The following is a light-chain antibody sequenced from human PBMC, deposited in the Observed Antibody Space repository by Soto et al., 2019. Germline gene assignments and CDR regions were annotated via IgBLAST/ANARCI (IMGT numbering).Light chain of an antibody. Sequence: QSALTQPASVSGSPGQSITISCTGTSSDVGGYNYVSWYQQHPSKAPKLMIYEVSDQPSGVSNRFSGSKSGNTASLTISGLQAEDEADYYCCSYTSRSTRVVFGGGTKLTVL. V-gene: IGLV2-14*01. CDR1: SSDVGGYNY. CDR2: EVS. J-gene: IGLJ2*01. CDR3: CSYTSRSTRVV.